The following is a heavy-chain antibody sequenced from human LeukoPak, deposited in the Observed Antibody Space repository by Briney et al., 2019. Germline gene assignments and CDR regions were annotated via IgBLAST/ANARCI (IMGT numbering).Heavy chain of an antibody. Sequence: SETLSLTCTVSGGSISSGYYYWSWIRQPPGKGLEWIGYIYYSGSTYYYPRLQRRVTISDDTTKHEYALKLSSVTAADTAVYYCARGGGSSWYPSLFDYWGQGTLVTVSS. V-gene: IGHV4-30-4*08. CDR3: ARGGGSSWYPSLFDY. CDR2: IYYSGST. J-gene: IGHJ4*02. CDR1: GGSISSGYYY. D-gene: IGHD6-13*01.